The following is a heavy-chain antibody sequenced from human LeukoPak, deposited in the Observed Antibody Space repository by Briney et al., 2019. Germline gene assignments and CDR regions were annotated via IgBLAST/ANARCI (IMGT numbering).Heavy chain of an antibody. CDR3: ASDSGSIDY. CDR2: IIPIFGTA. CDR1: GYTLTELS. V-gene: IGHV1-69*13. Sequence: ASVKVSCKVSGYTLTELSMHWVRQAPGQGLEWMGGIIPIFGTANYAQKFQGRVTITADESTSTAYMELSSLRSEDTAVYYCASDSGSIDYWGQGTLVTVSS. J-gene: IGHJ4*02. D-gene: IGHD3-22*01.